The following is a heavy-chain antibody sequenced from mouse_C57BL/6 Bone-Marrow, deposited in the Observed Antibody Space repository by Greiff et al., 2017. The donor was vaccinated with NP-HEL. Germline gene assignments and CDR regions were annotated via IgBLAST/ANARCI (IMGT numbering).Heavy chain of an antibody. CDR2: IDPSDSYT. CDR1: GYTFTSYW. V-gene: IGHV1-50*01. J-gene: IGHJ2*01. D-gene: IGHD3-2*02. CDR3: ARRIDSSGYVGFDY. Sequence: QVQLQQPGAELVKPGASVKLSCKASGYTFTSYWMQWVKQRPGQGLEWIGEIDPSDSYTNYNQKFKGKATLTVDTSSSTAYMQLSSLTSGDSAVYYCARRIDSSGYVGFDYWGQGTTLTVSS.